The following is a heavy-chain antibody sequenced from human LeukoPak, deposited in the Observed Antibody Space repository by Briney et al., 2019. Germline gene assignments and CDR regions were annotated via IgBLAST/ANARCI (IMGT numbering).Heavy chain of an antibody. CDR1: GFTVSSNY. CDR3: AARFDY. CDR2: IYSGGST. V-gene: IGHV3-53*01. Sequence: GALRLSCAASGFTVSSNYMNWVRQAPGKGLEWVSVIYSGGSTYYTDSVKGRFTIPRDNSKNTLYLQMNSLRAEDTAVYYCAARFDYWGQGTLVTVSS. J-gene: IGHJ4*02.